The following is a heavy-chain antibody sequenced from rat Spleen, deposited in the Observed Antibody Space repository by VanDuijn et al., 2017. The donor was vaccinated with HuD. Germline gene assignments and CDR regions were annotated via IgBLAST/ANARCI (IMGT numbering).Heavy chain of an antibody. CDR1: GFSLTSYG. D-gene: IGHD5-1*01. V-gene: IGHV2-4*01. CDR2: IWSGGST. CDR3: TRAPGTGYVMDA. Sequence: QVQLKESGPGLVQPSQTLSLTCTVSGFSLTSYGVSWVRQPPGKGLEWIGAIWSGGSTEYNSGLKSRLSISRDTSKSQVFLKMNSLQTEDTAIYYCTRAPGTGYVMDAWGQGTTVTVSS. J-gene: IGHJ4*01.